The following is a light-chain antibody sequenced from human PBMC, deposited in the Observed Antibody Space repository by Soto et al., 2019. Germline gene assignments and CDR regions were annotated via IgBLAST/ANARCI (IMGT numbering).Light chain of an antibody. V-gene: IGKV3-11*01. CDR2: DIY. CDR3: HDRSHWRRST. Sequence: EIVLTQSPATLSLSPGESATLSCRASQSVPRHFAWYQQRPGQAPRLLIYDIYYRDTGIPARFSGSGSGTDFTLTISSLEPEDSAVYYCHDRSHWRRSTFGQGTKLEIK. CDR1: QSVPRH. J-gene: IGKJ2*02.